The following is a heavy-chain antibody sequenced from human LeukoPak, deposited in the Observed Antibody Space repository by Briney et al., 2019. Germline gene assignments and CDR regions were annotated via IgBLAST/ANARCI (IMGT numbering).Heavy chain of an antibody. CDR2: IYAGGNT. Sequence: SGGSLRLSCAASGFTVSSNYLSWVRQAPGKGLEWVSVIYAGGNTYYADSVKGRFTISRDNSKNTLYLQMNSLGAEDTAVYYCARGLSGSGNAYDYWGQGTLVTVSS. CDR3: ARGLSGSGNAYDY. J-gene: IGHJ4*02. V-gene: IGHV3-53*01. D-gene: IGHD3-10*01. CDR1: GFTVSSNY.